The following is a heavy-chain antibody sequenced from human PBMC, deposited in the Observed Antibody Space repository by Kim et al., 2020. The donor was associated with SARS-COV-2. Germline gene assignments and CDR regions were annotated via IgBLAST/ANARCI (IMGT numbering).Heavy chain of an antibody. CDR2: ISYDGSNK. D-gene: IGHD6-19*01. Sequence: GGSLRLSCAASGFTFSSYGMHWVRQAPGKGLEWVAVISYDGSNKYYADSVKGRFTISRDNSKNTLYLQMNSLRAEDTAVYYCAKAAPFGRSGWYEGAHYFDYWGQGTLVTVSS. CDR1: GFTFSSYG. J-gene: IGHJ4*02. V-gene: IGHV3-30*18. CDR3: AKAAPFGRSGWYEGAHYFDY.